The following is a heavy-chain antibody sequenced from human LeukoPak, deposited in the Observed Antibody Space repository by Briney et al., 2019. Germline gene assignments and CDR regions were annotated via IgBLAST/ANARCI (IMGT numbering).Heavy chain of an antibody. Sequence: PGGSLRLSCAASGFTFSRYAMSWVRQAPGKGLEWVSGISGSRGTTYYADSVKGRLTISRDNSKNTLYLQMNSLRADDTAVYYCAKERTGGWPFDYWGQGTLVTVSS. CDR3: AKERTGGWPFDY. J-gene: IGHJ4*02. CDR1: GFTFSRYA. D-gene: IGHD6-19*01. CDR2: ISGSRGTT. V-gene: IGHV3-23*01.